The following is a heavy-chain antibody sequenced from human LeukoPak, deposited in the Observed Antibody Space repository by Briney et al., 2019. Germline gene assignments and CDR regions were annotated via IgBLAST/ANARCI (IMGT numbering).Heavy chain of an antibody. D-gene: IGHD3-10*01. CDR2: INPSGGST. CDR1: GYTFTSYY. Sequence: ASVKVSFKSSGYTFTSYYMHWVRQAPGQGLEWMGIINPSGGSTSYAQKFQGRVTMTRDMSTSTVYMELSSLRSEDTAVYYCARVVTMVRGMDYYMDVWGKGTTVTVSS. V-gene: IGHV1-46*01. CDR3: ARVVTMVRGMDYYMDV. J-gene: IGHJ6*03.